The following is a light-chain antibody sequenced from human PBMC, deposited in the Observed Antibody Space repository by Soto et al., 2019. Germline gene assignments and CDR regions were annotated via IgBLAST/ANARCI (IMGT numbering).Light chain of an antibody. CDR2: GAS. CDR1: ALFNTY. CDR3: QQRSNWPPVI. Sequence: EIVLTHSPATLSLSPGSRLTLSCRAIALFNTYLAWYQQRPGQPPRLLIYGASNRATGVPARFSGSGSGTDFTLTITSLEPEDSAVYYCQQRSNWPPVIFGGGTTVEVK. J-gene: IGKJ4*01. V-gene: IGKV3-11*01.